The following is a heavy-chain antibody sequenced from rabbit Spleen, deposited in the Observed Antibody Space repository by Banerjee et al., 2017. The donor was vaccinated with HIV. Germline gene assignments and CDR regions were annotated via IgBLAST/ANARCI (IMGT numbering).Heavy chain of an antibody. CDR2: IDIGSSGFT. CDR3: ARDTSSSFSSYGMDL. D-gene: IGHD1-1*01. J-gene: IGHJ6*01. V-gene: IGHV1S40*01. CDR1: GVSFSFSSY. Sequence: QSLEESGGDLVKPGASLTLTCTASGVSFSFSSYMCWVRQAPGKGLEWIACIDIGSSGFTYYANWAKGRFTISKTSSTTVTLLMTSLTAADTATYFCARDTSSSFSSYGMDLWGPGTLVTVS.